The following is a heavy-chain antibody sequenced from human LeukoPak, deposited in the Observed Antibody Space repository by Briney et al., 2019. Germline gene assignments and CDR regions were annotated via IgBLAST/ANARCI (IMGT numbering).Heavy chain of an antibody. CDR1: GYNFTSYL. V-gene: IGHV5-51*01. Sequence: PGESLKISCKGSGYNFTSYLIGWVRQMPGNGLEWMGIIYPGDSDTRYSPSFQGQVTISADKSISTAYLQWSSLKASDTAMYYCARQRGEESYGAFDIWGQGTMVTVSS. CDR3: ARQRGEESYGAFDI. CDR2: IYPGDSDT. D-gene: IGHD5-18*01. J-gene: IGHJ3*02.